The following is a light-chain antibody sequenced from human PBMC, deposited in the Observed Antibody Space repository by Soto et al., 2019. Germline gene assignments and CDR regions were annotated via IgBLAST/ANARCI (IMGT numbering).Light chain of an antibody. J-gene: IGKJ2*01. CDR1: QTISSW. V-gene: IGKV1-5*01. CDR2: DAS. Sequence: DIQMTQSPSTLSASVGDRVTITCRASQTISSWLAWYQQKPGKAPKLLIFDASILESGVPSRFSGSGSGTDFTLSISSLQPDDFGTYYCQQYNDYSYTFCQGTKQEIK. CDR3: QQYNDYSYT.